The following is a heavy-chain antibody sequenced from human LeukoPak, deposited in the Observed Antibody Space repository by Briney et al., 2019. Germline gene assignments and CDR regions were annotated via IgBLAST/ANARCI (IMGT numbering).Heavy chain of an antibody. Sequence: GGSLRLSCAASGFTFSSYSMNWVRQAPGKGLEWVSSISSSSSYIYYADSVKGRFTISRDNAKNSLYLQMNSLRAEDTAVYYCARRAAAGTRAFDIWGQGTMVTVSS. D-gene: IGHD6-13*01. CDR2: ISSSSSYI. V-gene: IGHV3-21*01. J-gene: IGHJ3*02. CDR1: GFTFSSYS. CDR3: ARRAAAGTRAFDI.